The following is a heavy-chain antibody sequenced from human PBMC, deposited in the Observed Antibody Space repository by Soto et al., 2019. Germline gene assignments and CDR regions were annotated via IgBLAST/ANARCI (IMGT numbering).Heavy chain of an antibody. V-gene: IGHV4-59*08. CDR1: GRAMSTNR. CDR2: VFYGGT. J-gene: IGHJ4*02. D-gene: IGHD3-16*01. CDR3: ASYRGAIYFES. Sequence: PSVTLCLTSSVSGRAMSTNRSGWIVQSPDKGLEWLGYVFYGGTDYNPSLGARVSMSVETSKSQFSLKLTSVTVADTAVYYCASYRGAIYFESWGPGILVTVTS.